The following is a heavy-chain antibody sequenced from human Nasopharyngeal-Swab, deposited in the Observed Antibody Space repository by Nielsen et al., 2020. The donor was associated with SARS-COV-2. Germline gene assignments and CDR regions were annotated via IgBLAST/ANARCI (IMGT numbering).Heavy chain of an antibody. D-gene: IGHD6-6*01. V-gene: IGHV1-2*06. J-gene: IGHJ3*02. CDR1: AYSFTAYF. CDR3: AREQSIAARPDRSAYHDAFDI. CDR2: INPNTGGT. Sequence: ASVKVSCKASAYSFTAYFMYWVRQAPGQGLEWMGRINPNTGGTKYAQKFQGRVTMTRDTSISTAYMELSRLRSDDTAVYYCAREQSIAARPDRSAYHDAFDIWGQGTMVTVSS.